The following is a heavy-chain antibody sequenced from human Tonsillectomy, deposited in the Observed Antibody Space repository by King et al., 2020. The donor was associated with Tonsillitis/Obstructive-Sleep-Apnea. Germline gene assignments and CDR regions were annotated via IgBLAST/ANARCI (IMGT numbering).Heavy chain of an antibody. J-gene: IGHJ3*02. D-gene: IGHD4-17*01. CDR1: GFSLSNARMG. V-gene: IGHV2-26*01. CDR3: ARRLYGDYGAGDGFDI. Sequence: VTLKESGPVLVKHTETLTLTCTVSGFSLSNARMGVSWSRQPPGKAQEWLAHIFSNGEKCYSTSLKSRLTISKDTSKSKVVLIMNNMNTVDTATYYCARRLYGDYGAGDGFDIWGQGTLVTVSS. CDR2: IFSNGEK.